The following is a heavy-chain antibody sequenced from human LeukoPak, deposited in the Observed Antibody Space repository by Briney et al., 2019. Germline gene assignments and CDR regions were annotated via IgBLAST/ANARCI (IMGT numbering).Heavy chain of an antibody. D-gene: IGHD2-2*01. CDR3: ARGKDIVVVPAAIAFDP. CDR1: GYTFTSYD. J-gene: IGHJ5*02. Sequence: ASVKVSCKASGYTFTSYDISWVRQATGQGLEWMGWMNPNSGNTGYAQKFQGRVTMTRNTSISTAYMELSSLRSEDTAVYYCARGKDIVVVPAAIAFDPWGQGTLVTVSS. V-gene: IGHV1-8*01. CDR2: MNPNSGNT.